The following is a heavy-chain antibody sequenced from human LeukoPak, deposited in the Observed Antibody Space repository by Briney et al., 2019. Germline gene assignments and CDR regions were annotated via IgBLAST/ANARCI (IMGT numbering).Heavy chain of an antibody. CDR3: ARKGIGSSRYQNMDV. CDR1: GFTFRDYF. J-gene: IGHJ6*03. V-gene: IGHV3-23*01. D-gene: IGHD6-25*01. Sequence: GGSLRLSCAASGFTFRDYFMSWIRQAPGKGPEWVSTISIDGGRTYYADSVKGRFTVSRDTSKNTLYLQMNSLRAEDTAVYYCARKGIGSSRYQNMDVWGKGTTVTVSS. CDR2: ISIDGGRT.